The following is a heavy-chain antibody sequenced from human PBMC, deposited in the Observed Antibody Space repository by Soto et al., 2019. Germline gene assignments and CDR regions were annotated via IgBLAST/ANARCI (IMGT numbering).Heavy chain of an antibody. CDR1: GGTFSSYA. J-gene: IGHJ6*02. D-gene: IGHD3-22*01. CDR2: IIPIFGTA. CDR3: ARRLTYYYDSSGPPDV. Sequence: ASVKVSCKASGGTFSSYAISWVRQAPGQGLEWMGGIIPIFGTANYAQKFQGRVTITADESTSTAYMELSSLRSEDTAVYYCARRLTYYYDSSGPPDVWGQGTTVTVSS. V-gene: IGHV1-69*13.